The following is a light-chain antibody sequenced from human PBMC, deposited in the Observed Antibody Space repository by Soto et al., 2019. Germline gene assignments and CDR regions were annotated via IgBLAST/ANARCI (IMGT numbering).Light chain of an antibody. Sequence: QSELTQPPSASESPGQTVTISCTGTSSDVGSYNYVSWYQQHPGKAPKLMIFEVSKRPSGVPDRFSGSKSGNTASLTVSGLQAEDEADYYCSSYAGSNNLVFGGGTKVTVL. V-gene: IGLV2-8*01. J-gene: IGLJ2*01. CDR2: EVS. CDR3: SSYAGSNNLV. CDR1: SSDVGSYNY.